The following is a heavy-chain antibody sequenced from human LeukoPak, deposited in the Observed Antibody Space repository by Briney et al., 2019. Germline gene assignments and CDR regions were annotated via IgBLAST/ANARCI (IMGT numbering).Heavy chain of an antibody. CDR3: AKVEAVVAALYDY. D-gene: IGHD2-15*01. J-gene: IGHJ4*02. Sequence: GGTLRLSCAASGFTFSSYGMSWVRQAPGKGLEWVSAISGSGGSTYYADSVKGRFTIFRDNSKNTLYLQMNSLRAEDTAVYYYAKVEAVVAALYDYWGQGTLVTVSS. CDR1: GFTFSSYG. V-gene: IGHV3-23*01. CDR2: ISGSGGST.